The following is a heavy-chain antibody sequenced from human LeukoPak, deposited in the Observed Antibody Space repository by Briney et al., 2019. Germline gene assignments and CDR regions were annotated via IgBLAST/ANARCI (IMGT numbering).Heavy chain of an antibody. Sequence: PSETLSLTCAVYGGSFSGYYWSWIRQPPGKGLEWIGEINHSGSTNYNPSLKSRVTISVDTSKNQFSLKLSSVTAADTAVYYCALYSLPSPLTGPNDAFDIWGQGTMVTVSP. D-gene: IGHD1-14*01. CDR1: GGSFSGYY. J-gene: IGHJ3*02. CDR2: INHSGST. CDR3: ALYSLPSPLTGPNDAFDI. V-gene: IGHV4-34*01.